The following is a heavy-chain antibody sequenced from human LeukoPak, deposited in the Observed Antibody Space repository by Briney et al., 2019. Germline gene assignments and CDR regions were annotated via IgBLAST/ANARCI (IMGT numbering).Heavy chain of an antibody. CDR3: ARVPTARAGFYFDY. J-gene: IGHJ4*02. V-gene: IGHV4-61*05. CDR2: IYATGST. CDR1: GGSISSSSYY. D-gene: IGHD5-18*01. Sequence: PSETLSLTCTVSGGSISSSSYYWGWIRQPPGKGLEWIGRIYATGSTNYNPSLMSRVTISVDTSKNQFSLNLSSVTAADTAVYYCARVPTARAGFYFDYWGQGTLVTVSS.